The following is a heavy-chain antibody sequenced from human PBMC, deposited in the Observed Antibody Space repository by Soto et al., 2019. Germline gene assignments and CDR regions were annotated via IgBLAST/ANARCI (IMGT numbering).Heavy chain of an antibody. J-gene: IGHJ4*02. D-gene: IGHD3-22*01. CDR3: ARGGEIVVVITWDFDY. CDR1: GYTFTSYY. V-gene: IGHV1-46*01. CDR2: INPSGGST. Sequence: ASVKVSCKASGYTFTSYYMHWVRQAPGQGLEWMGIINPSGGSTSYAQKFQGRVTMTRDTSTSTVYMELSSLRSEDTAVYYCARGGEIVVVITWDFDYWGQGTLVTVSS.